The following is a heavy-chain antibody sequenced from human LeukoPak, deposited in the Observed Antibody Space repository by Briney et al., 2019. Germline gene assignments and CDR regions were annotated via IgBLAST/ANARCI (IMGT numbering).Heavy chain of an antibody. Sequence: GGSLRLSCAASGFTFSSYSMNWVRQAPGKGLEWVSSISSSSSYIYYADSVKGRFTISRDNAKNSLYLQMNSLRAEDTAVYYRARDCCYPDYYYYGMDVWGKGTTVTVSS. V-gene: IGHV3-21*01. CDR3: ARDCCYPDYYYYGMDV. CDR1: GFTFSSYS. CDR2: ISSSSSYI. D-gene: IGHD2-2*01. J-gene: IGHJ6*04.